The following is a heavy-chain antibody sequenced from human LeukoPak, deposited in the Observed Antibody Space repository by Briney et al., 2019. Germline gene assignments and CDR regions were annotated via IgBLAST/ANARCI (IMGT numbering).Heavy chain of an antibody. Sequence: TGGSLRLSCAASGFTFSSYAMHWVRQAPGKGLEWVAVIWYDGSNKYYADSVKGRFTISRDNSKNTLYLQMNSLRAEDTAVYYCARDAGTDYSIFRYYYYYYMDVWGKGTTVTVSS. CDR1: GFTFSSYA. CDR3: ARDAGTDYSIFRYYYYYYMDV. D-gene: IGHD4-11*01. CDR2: IWYDGSNK. J-gene: IGHJ6*03. V-gene: IGHV3-33*08.